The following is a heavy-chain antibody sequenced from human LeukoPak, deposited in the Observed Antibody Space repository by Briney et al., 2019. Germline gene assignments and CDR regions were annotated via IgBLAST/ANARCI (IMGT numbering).Heavy chain of an antibody. V-gene: IGHV4-39*07. CDR3: AREGRYRYGYNEYHLYMDI. J-gene: IGHJ6*03. CDR1: GGSISSSSYY. D-gene: IGHD5-18*01. CDR2: IYYSGST. Sequence: SETLSLTCTVSGGSISSSSYYWGWIRQPPGKGLEWIGSIYYSGSTYYNPSLRGRVTISVDTPKNQFSLKLSSVTAAETAVYYCAREGRYRYGYNEYHLYMDIWGKGTTVTVSS.